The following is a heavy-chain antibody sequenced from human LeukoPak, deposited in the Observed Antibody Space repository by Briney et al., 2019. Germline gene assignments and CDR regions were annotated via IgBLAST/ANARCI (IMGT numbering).Heavy chain of an antibody. CDR3: ARDNSVGDNAWWFDP. D-gene: IGHD1-26*01. J-gene: IGHJ5*02. V-gene: IGHV1-46*01. CDR1: GYTFTSYY. CDR2: INPTGGST. Sequence: ASVKVSGKASGYTFTSYYMHWVRQAPGQGLEWMGLINPTGGSTGYAQKFQGRVTMTRDMSTSTDYMELSSLRSEETAIYYCARDNSVGDNAWWFDPWGQGTLVTVSS.